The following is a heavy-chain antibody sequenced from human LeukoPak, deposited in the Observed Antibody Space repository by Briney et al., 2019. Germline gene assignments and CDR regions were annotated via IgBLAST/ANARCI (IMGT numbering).Heavy chain of an antibody. CDR2: ISSSGSTI. D-gene: IGHD3-10*01. Sequence: GGSLRLSCAASGFTFSSYEMNWVRQAPGKGLEWVSYISSSGSTIYYADSVKGRFTISRDNAKNSLYLQMNSLRAEDTAIYYCARGAATNLWPFDYWGQGTLSPSPQ. CDR3: ARGAATNLWPFDY. V-gene: IGHV3-48*03. CDR1: GFTFSSYE. J-gene: IGHJ4*02.